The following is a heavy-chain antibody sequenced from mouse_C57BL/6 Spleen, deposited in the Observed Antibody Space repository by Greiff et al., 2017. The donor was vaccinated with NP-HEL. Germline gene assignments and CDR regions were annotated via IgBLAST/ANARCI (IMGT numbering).Heavy chain of an antibody. CDR1: GFSLTSYG. CDR3: AKNGGYDGYYAMDY. Sequence: VQLKESGPGLVQPSQSLSITCTVSGFSLTSYGVHWVRQSPGKGLEWLGVIWRGGSTDYNAAFMSRLSITKDNSKSQVFFKMNSLQADDTAIYYCAKNGGYDGYYAMDYWGQGTSVTVSS. V-gene: IGHV2-5*01. CDR2: IWRGGST. D-gene: IGHD2-2*01. J-gene: IGHJ4*01.